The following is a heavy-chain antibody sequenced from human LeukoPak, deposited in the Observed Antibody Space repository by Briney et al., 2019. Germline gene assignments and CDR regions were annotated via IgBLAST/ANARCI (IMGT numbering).Heavy chain of an antibody. Sequence: ASVKVSCKASGGTFSSYGISWVRQAPGQGLEWMGWINPNSGGTNYAQKFQGRVTMTRDTSISTAYMELSRLRSDDTAVYYCAKRIAVAGYDAFDIWGQGTMVTVSS. CDR3: AKRIAVAGYDAFDI. D-gene: IGHD6-19*01. V-gene: IGHV1-2*02. J-gene: IGHJ3*02. CDR1: GGTFSSYG. CDR2: INPNSGGT.